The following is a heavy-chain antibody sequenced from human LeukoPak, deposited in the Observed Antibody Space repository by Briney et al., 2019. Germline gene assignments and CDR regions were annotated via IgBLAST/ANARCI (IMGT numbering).Heavy chain of an antibody. J-gene: IGHJ5*02. CDR2: IWYDGSNK. CDR1: GFTFSSYG. CDR3: AKCGGYVVPAAMRSWFDP. Sequence: GGSLRLSCAASGFTFSSYGMHWVRQAPGKGLEWVAVIWYDGSNKYYADSVKGRFTISRDNSKNTLYLQMNSLRAEDTAVYYCAKCGGYVVPAAMRSWFDPWGQGTLVTVSS. V-gene: IGHV3-33*06. D-gene: IGHD2-2*01.